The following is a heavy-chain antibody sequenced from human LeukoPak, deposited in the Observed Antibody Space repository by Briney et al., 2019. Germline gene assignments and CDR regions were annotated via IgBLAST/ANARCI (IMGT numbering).Heavy chain of an antibody. CDR3: AILGGGSLSFDY. Sequence: RASVKVSCKASGGTFSSYAISWVRQAPGQGLEWMGRIIPIFGTANYAQKFQGRVTITTDESTSTAYMELSSLRSEDTAVYYCAILGGGSLSFDYWGQGTLVTVSS. V-gene: IGHV1-69*05. J-gene: IGHJ4*02. D-gene: IGHD1-26*01. CDR1: GGTFSSYA. CDR2: IIPIFGTA.